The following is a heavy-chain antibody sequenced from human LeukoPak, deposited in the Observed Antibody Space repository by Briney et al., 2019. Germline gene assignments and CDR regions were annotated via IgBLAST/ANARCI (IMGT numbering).Heavy chain of an antibody. Sequence: ASVKVACKASGYTLTSYGIRWVRHAPGQGLEWMGWISAYNGNTNYAQKLQGRVTMTTDTSTSTAYMGLRSLRSDDTAVYYCARDLRYYYDSSGYSVSWFDPCGQGGLVTVSS. CDR3: ARDLRYYYDSSGYSVSWFDP. D-gene: IGHD3-22*01. CDR1: GYTLTSYG. V-gene: IGHV1-18*01. J-gene: IGHJ5*02. CDR2: ISAYNGNT.